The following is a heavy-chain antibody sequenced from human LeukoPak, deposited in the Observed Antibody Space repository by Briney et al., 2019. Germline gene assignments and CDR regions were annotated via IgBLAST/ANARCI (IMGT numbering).Heavy chain of an antibody. V-gene: IGHV3-64*01. CDR3: ASGLGSYRTPYYYMDV. D-gene: IGHD3-10*01. Sequence: GGSLRLSCAGSGFTFNTYAMHWVRQAPGKGLEFVSSISSSGGNTYYANSVKGRFTISRDDSKNTLYLQMNSLRAEDTAVYYCASGLGSYRTPYYYMDVWGTGTTVTVSS. CDR2: ISSSGGNT. J-gene: IGHJ6*03. CDR1: GFTFNTYA.